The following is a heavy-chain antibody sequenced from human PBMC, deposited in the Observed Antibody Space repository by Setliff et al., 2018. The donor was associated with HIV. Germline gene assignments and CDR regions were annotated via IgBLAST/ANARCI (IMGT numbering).Heavy chain of an antibody. Sequence: TSETLSLTCTVSGGSISSYYWSWIRQPPGKGLEWIGYIYYSGSTNYNPFLKSLVTLSVDTSKHQFSLKLSSVTAADTAAYYCARVQMAYAAFDVWGQGTMVTVSS. V-gene: IGHV4-59*01. D-gene: IGHD3-16*01. J-gene: IGHJ3*01. CDR2: IYYSGST. CDR1: GGSISSYY. CDR3: ARVQMAYAAFDV.